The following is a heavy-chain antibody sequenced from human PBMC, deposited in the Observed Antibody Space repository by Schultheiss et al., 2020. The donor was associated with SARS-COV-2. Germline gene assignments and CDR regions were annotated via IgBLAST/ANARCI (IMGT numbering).Heavy chain of an antibody. Sequence: GGSLRLSCAASGFTFSSYTMHWVLQAPGKGLDYVSAISGNGVSSYSADSVKGRFTISRDNSKNTLYLQMNSLRAEDTAVYYCAREGAMVQGVIITDYYMDVWGKGTTVTVSS. V-gene: IGHV3-64*02. CDR1: GFTFSSYT. D-gene: IGHD3-10*01. CDR2: ISGNGVSS. J-gene: IGHJ6*03. CDR3: AREGAMVQGVIITDYYMDV.